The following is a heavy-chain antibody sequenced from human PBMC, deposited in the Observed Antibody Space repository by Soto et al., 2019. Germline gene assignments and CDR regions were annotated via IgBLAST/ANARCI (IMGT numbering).Heavy chain of an antibody. CDR1: GGSISSGGYS. V-gene: IGHV4-30-2*01. J-gene: IGHJ5*02. CDR2: IYHSGST. Sequence: SETLSLTCAVSGGSISSGGYSWSWIRQPPGKGLELIGYIYHSGSTYYTPSLKSRVTISVDRSKNQFSLKLSSVTAADTAVYYCARVLESVVPPVPHPWFDPGGQGALVTVYS. D-gene: IGHD2-2*01. CDR3: ARVLESVVPPVPHPWFDP.